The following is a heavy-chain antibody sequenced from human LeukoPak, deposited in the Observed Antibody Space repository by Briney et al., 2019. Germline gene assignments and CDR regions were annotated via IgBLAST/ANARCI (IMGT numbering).Heavy chain of an antibody. CDR3: ARFHGSGTSSYSDS. Sequence: GESLKISCKGSGYSFSTYWIGWVRQMPGKGLEWMGIIYPGNSDTRNSPSFQGQVTISVDKSINTAYLQWSSLKASDTAMYYCARFHGSGTSSYSDSWGQGTPVTVS. CDR1: GYSFSTYW. V-gene: IGHV5-51*01. CDR2: IYPGNSDT. J-gene: IGHJ4*02. D-gene: IGHD3-10*01.